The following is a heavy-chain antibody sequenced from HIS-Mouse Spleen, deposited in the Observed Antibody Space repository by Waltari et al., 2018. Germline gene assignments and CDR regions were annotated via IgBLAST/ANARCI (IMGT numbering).Heavy chain of an antibody. CDR2: INHSGST. CDR3: AGSDVIAAAGTVRWFDP. D-gene: IGHD6-13*01. J-gene: IGHJ5*02. V-gene: IGHV4-34*01. CDR1: GGSFSGYY. Sequence: QVQLQQWGAGLLKPSETLSLTCAVYGGSFSGYYWSWIRQPPGKGLEWIGEINHSGSTNYNPCLKSRVTISVDTSKNQFSLKLSSVTAADTAVYYCAGSDVIAAAGTVRWFDPWGQGTLVTVSS.